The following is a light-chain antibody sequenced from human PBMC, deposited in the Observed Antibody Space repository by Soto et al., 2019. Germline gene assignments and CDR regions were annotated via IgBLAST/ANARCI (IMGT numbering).Light chain of an antibody. V-gene: IGLV4-60*03. Sequence: QTVVTQSSSASASLGSSVKPTCTLSSGHNSYIIAWHQQQTGKAPRFLMTVEGSGSYNKGSGVPDRVSASSSGADRYLTISTLQSEDEATYYCDTWDTNTQVFGGGTKLTVL. CDR3: DTWDTNTQV. J-gene: IGLJ2*01. CDR1: SGHNSYI. CDR2: VEGSGSY.